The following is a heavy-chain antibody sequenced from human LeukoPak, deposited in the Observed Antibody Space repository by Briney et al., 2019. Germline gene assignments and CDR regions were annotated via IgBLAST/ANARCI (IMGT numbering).Heavy chain of an antibody. CDR1: GGSISSYY. CDR3: ARASGYSYGRDAFDI. CDR2: IYYSGST. V-gene: IGHV4-59*01. Sequence: SETLSLTCTVSGGSISSYYRSWIRQPPGKGLEWIGYIYYSGSTNYNPSLKSRVTISVDTSKNQFSLKLSSVTAADTAVYYCARASGYSYGRDAFDIWGQGTMVTVSS. J-gene: IGHJ3*02. D-gene: IGHD5-18*01.